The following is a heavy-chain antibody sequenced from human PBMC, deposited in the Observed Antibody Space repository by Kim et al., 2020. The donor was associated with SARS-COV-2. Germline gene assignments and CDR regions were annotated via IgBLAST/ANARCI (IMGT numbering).Heavy chain of an antibody. CDR2: LGDSGVSA. CDR3: AKVGRSFGDFHYFDS. Sequence: GGSLRLSCAASGFTFTNFAMSWVRQAPGKGLEWVSALGDSGVSAYYADSVKGRFTISRDTSKSTLYLQMNSLRGEDTAVYYCAKVGRSFGDFHYFDSWGQGALVIVSS. D-gene: IGHD4-17*01. CDR1: GFTFTNFA. V-gene: IGHV3-23*01. J-gene: IGHJ4*02.